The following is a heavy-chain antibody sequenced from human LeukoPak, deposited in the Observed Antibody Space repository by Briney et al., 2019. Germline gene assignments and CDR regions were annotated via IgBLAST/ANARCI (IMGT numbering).Heavy chain of an antibody. J-gene: IGHJ4*02. CDR2: VYTSGRT. CDR1: LDSISSYY. Sequence: SEALSLTCTVSLDSISSYYPSWLRQPARRGLEWIGRVYTSGRTNYTPSLNSRVTISVHKSKHQFPLKVSSVTSDDTSVYYFARGVGAAGTGGDYFDYWGQGSLVSVSS. CDR3: ARGVGAAGTGGDYFDY. V-gene: IGHV4-4*07. D-gene: IGHD6-13*01.